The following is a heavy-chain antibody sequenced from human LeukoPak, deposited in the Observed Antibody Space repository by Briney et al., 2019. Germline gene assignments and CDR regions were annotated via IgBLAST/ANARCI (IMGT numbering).Heavy chain of an antibody. CDR2: ISGSGGST. CDR3: AKDRMLVMGMWFDP. D-gene: IGHD3-22*01. CDR1: GFTFSGYA. J-gene: IGHJ5*02. V-gene: IGHV3-23*01. Sequence: GGSLRLSCAASGFTFSGYAIRWVRQAPGKGLEWVSAISGSGGSTCYADSVKGRFTISRDNPKNTLYLQMNSLRAEDTAVYYCAKDRMLVMGMWFDPWGQGTLVTVSS.